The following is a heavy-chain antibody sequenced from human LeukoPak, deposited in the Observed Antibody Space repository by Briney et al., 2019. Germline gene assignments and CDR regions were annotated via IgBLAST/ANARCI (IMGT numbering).Heavy chain of an antibody. CDR1: GFTSSSNW. D-gene: IGHD4-17*01. CDR2: MNSDGSRT. CDR3: ARIGATSVTY. Sequence: QPGGSLRLSCAASGFTSSSNWMHWVRQAPGKGLVWVSQMNSDGSRTIYADSVKGRFTISRDNAENTVFLQMNSLRVEDTAVYYCARIGATSVTYWGQGALVTVSS. V-gene: IGHV3-74*01. J-gene: IGHJ4*02.